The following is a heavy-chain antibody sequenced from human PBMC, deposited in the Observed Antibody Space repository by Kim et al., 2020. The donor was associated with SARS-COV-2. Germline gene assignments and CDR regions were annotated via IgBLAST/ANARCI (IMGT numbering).Heavy chain of an antibody. V-gene: IGHV4-59*08. D-gene: IGHD1-26*01. CDR3: ARLGPDGTYYHYYYGMDV. J-gene: IGHJ6*02. CDR2: IYYSGTT. CDR1: GGSISSSY. Sequence: SETLSLTCTVSGGSISSSYWSWIRQPPGKGLEWIGYIYYSGTTNYNPSLKSRVTISIDTSKNQFSLKLSSVTAADTAVYYCARLGPDGTYYHYYYGMDVWGQGTTVTVSS.